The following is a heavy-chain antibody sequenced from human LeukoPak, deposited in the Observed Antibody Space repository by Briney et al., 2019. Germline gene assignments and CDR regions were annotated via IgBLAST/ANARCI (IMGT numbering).Heavy chain of an antibody. CDR2: IYYSGST. J-gene: IGHJ4*02. CDR3: ARNLGGSSWVFDY. Sequence: NPSETPSLTCTVSGGSISSYYWSWIRQPPGKGLEWIGYIYYSGSTNYNPSLKSRATISVDTSKNQFSLKLSSVTAADTAVYYCARNLGGSSWVFDYWGQGTLVTVSS. V-gene: IGHV4-59*01. CDR1: GGSISSYY. D-gene: IGHD6-13*01.